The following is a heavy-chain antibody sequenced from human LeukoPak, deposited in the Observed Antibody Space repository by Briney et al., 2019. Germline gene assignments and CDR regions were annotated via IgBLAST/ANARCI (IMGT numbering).Heavy chain of an antibody. Sequence: GGSLRLSCAASGFTFSSYSMNWVRQAPGKGLEWVSSISSSSSYIYYADSVKGRFTISRDNAKNSLYLQMNSLRAEDTAVYYCARDNSRYYYGSGPTRDAFDIWGQGTMVTVSS. D-gene: IGHD3-10*01. V-gene: IGHV3-21*01. CDR3: ARDNSRYYYGSGPTRDAFDI. CDR1: GFTFSSYS. J-gene: IGHJ3*02. CDR2: ISSSSSYI.